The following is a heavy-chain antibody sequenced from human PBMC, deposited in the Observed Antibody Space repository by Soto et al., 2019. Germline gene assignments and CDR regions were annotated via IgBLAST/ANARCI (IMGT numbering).Heavy chain of an antibody. J-gene: IGHJ6*02. D-gene: IGHD5-18*01. V-gene: IGHV4-31*03. CDR1: GGAIRSGGYY. CDR2: IYYSGNT. CDR3: ARDRLMATAGTARHYFGLDV. Sequence: SETLSLTCTVSGGAIRSGGYYWSWVRQNPRRGLEWIGNIYYSGNTYYNPSLKSRLTISVDTSKNQFSLNLSSVTAADTAVYYCARDRLMATAGTARHYFGLDVWGQGTTVTVSS.